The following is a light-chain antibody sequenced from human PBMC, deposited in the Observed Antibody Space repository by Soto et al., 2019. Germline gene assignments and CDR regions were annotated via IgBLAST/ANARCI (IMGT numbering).Light chain of an antibody. CDR3: QQLNGYQLA. Sequence: DIQLTQSPSFLSAFVGDTVTITCRASPAMSTYLAWYQQNPGKVPKLLIRSASTLQSGVPPRFSVGGSGTEFTLTISTLQPDDSGIYYCQQLNGYQLAFGGGTNVEI. CDR1: PAMSTY. J-gene: IGKJ4*01. V-gene: IGKV1-9*01. CDR2: SAS.